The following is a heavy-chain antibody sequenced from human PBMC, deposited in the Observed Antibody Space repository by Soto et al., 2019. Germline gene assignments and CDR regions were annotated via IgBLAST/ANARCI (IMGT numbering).Heavy chain of an antibody. Sequence: QVQLQQWGAGLLKPSETLSLTCAVYGGSFSGYYWSWIRQPPGKGLEWIGEINHSGSTNYNPSLKSRVPISVDTSKNQFSLKLSSVTAADTAVYYCARGFKPNYYYYGMDVWGQGTTVTVSS. CDR1: GGSFSGYY. CDR3: ARGFKPNYYYYGMDV. CDR2: INHSGST. V-gene: IGHV4-34*01. J-gene: IGHJ6*02.